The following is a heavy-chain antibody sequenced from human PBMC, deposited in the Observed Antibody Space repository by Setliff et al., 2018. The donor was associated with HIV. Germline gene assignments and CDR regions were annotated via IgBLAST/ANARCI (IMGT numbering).Heavy chain of an antibody. CDR1: GFTFSSYW. CDR2: IDQAGSEK. CDR3: ASDTAFSTTWTPSP. D-gene: IGHD2-2*01. Sequence: EGSMRLSCVASGFTFSSYWMTGVRQAPGKGLEWVANIDQAGSEKYYVDSVKGRFSNSRDNGKYLVYRQMNSLRAEDTAVYYCASDTAFSTTWTPSPWGPGTLVTVSS. V-gene: IGHV3-7*03. J-gene: IGHJ5*02.